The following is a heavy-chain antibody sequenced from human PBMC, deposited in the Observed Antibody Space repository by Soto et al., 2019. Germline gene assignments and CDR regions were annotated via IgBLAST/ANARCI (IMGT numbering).Heavy chain of an antibody. J-gene: IGHJ6*02. CDR2: IIPILDIA. D-gene: IGHD3-9*01. V-gene: IGHV1-69*02. CDR3: ARSYDILTAYPHPSSYYYRLAF. Sequence: ASVKVSCKASGDTFSSYTISWVRQAPGQGLEWMGRIIPILDIANYAQKFQGRVTITADKSTSTAYMELSSLRSEDTAVYYCARSYDILTAYPHPSSYYYRLAFSGQRTTVTVSS. CDR1: GDTFSSYT.